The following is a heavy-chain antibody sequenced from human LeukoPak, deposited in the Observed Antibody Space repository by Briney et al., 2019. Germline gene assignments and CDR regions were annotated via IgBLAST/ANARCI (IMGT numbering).Heavy chain of an antibody. CDR2: INWNGGST. CDR3: AREYYYDSSGYPGY. Sequence: GGSLRLSCAASGFTFDDYGMSWVRQAPGKGLEWVSGINWNGGSTGYADSVKGRFTISRDNAKNSLYLQMNSLRAEDTALDYCAREYYYDSSGYPGYWGQGTLVTVSS. CDR1: GFTFDDYG. V-gene: IGHV3-20*04. D-gene: IGHD3-22*01. J-gene: IGHJ4*02.